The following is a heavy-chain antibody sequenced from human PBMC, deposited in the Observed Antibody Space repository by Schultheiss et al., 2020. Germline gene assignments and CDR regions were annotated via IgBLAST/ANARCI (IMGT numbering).Heavy chain of an antibody. Sequence: SETLSLTCTVSGAYISDYHWSWIRQPPGKGLEWIGYIYYRGSTKYNTSLKSRVIISVDTSKNQFSLKLSSVTAADTAVYYCARRANVELSTTTFDYWGQGMLVTVSS. V-gene: IGHV4-59*08. CDR1: GAYISDYH. J-gene: IGHJ4*02. CDR3: ARRANVELSTTTFDY. CDR2: IYYRGST. D-gene: IGHD5-24*01.